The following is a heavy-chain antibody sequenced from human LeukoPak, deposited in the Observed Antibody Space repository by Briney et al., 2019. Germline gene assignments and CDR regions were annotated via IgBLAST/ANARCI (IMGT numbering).Heavy chain of an antibody. CDR3: AKSGMVRGVIHYYYYYMDV. D-gene: IGHD3-10*01. J-gene: IGHJ6*03. CDR2: ISGSGGST. CDR1: GFTFSSYA. Sequence: SGGSLRLSCAASGFTFSSYAMSWVRQAPGKGLEWVSAISGSGGSTYYADSVKGRFTISRDNSKNTLYLQMNSLRAEDTAVYYCAKSGMVRGVIHYYYYYMDVWGKGTTVTISS. V-gene: IGHV3-23*01.